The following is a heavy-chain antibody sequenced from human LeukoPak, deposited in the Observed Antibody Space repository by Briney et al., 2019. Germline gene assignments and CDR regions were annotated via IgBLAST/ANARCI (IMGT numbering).Heavy chain of an antibody. J-gene: IGHJ6*02. D-gene: IGHD4-11*01. CDR2: ISGSGGST. CDR3: AKIPVTTLDYYYYYGMDV. Sequence: GGSLRLSRAASGFTFSSYAMSWVRQAPGKGLEWVSAISGSGGSTYYADSVKGRFTISRDNSKNTLYLQMNSLRAEDTAVYYCAKIPVTTLDYYYYYGMDVWGQGTTVTVSS. CDR1: GFTFSSYA. V-gene: IGHV3-23*01.